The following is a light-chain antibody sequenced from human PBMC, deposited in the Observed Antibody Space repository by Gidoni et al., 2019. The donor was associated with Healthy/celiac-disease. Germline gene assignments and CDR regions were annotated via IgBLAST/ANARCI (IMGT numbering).Light chain of an antibody. CDR3: SSYTSSSTPMWV. V-gene: IGLV2-14*01. CDR2: DVS. Sequence: QSALTQPASVSGSPGQSITISCTGTSSDVGGYNYVSGYQQHPGKAPKLMIYDVSNRPSGVSNRFSGSKSGNTASLTISGLQAEDEADYYCSSYTSSSTPMWVFGGGTKLTVL. J-gene: IGLJ2*01. CDR1: SSDVGGYNY.